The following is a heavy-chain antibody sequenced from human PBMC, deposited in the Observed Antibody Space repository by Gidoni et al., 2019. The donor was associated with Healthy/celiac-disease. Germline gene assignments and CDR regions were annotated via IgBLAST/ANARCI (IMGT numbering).Heavy chain of an antibody. J-gene: IGHJ6*02. CDR1: GFTFSSYG. CDR2: ISYDGSNK. Sequence: QVQLVESGGGVVQPGRSLRLSCAASGFTFSSYGMHWVRQAPGKGLEWVAVISYDGSNKYYADSVKGRFTISRDNSKNTLYLQMNSLRAEDTAVYYCAAGTGGMDVWGQGTTVTVSS. CDR3: AAGTGGMDV. V-gene: IGHV3-30*03. D-gene: IGHD3-10*01.